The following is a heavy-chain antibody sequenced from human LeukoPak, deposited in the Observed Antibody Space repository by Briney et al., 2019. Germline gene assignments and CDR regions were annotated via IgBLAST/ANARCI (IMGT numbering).Heavy chain of an antibody. Sequence: AGGSLRLSCAASGFTFTRYWMTWVRQAPGMGLEWVANTGQDGSDEYYADSVKGRFTISRDNAKNSLYLQMNSLRAEDTAVYYCARVFTDYYYYYYMDVWGKGTTVTVSS. CDR2: TGQDGSDE. J-gene: IGHJ6*03. V-gene: IGHV3-7*01. CDR3: ARVFTDYYYYYYMDV. CDR1: GFTFTRYW.